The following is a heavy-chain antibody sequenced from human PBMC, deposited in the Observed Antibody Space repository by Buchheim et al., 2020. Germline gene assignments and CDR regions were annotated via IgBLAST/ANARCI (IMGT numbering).Heavy chain of an antibody. J-gene: IGHJ4*02. Sequence: EVQLVESGGGLVQPGGSLRLSCAAFGFSFSNYWMSWVRQVPGTGLEWVANIKEDGREKYYVDSVKGRFIISRANAQTSLYLQMNSLRAEDTAVYYCGRGGSAGSVDYWGQGTL. CDR3: GRGGSAGSVDY. D-gene: IGHD2-15*01. CDR2: IKEDGREK. V-gene: IGHV3-7*01. CDR1: GFSFSNYW.